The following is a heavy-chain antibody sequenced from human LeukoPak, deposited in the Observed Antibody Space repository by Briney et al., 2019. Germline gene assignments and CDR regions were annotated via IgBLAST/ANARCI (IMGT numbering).Heavy chain of an antibody. V-gene: IGHV1-2*02. CDR3: ATESWSGYLFDY. J-gene: IGHJ4*02. D-gene: IGHD3-3*01. CDR2: ISPNSGDT. Sequence: GSVKVSCKASGYTFTDYFIHWVRLAPGQGLEWMGWISPNSGDTNYAQKFQDRVTMTRDTSITTASMQLGSLRSDDTAVYYCATESWSGYLFDYWGQGTLVTVSS. CDR1: GYTFTDYF.